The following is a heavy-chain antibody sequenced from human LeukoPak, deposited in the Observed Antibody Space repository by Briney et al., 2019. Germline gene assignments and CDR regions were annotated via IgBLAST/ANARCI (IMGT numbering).Heavy chain of an antibody. CDR1: GFTFSGSA. V-gene: IGHV3-73*01. CDR3: TSSSLAVSAGGVGDY. J-gene: IGHJ4*02. Sequence: PGGSLKLSCAASGFTFSGSAMHWVRQASGKGLEWVGRIRRKANSYATAYAASVKGRFTISRDDSKNTAYLQMNSLKTEDTAVYYCTSSSLAVSAGGVGDYWGQGTLVTVSS. CDR2: IRRKANSYAT. D-gene: IGHD6-6*01.